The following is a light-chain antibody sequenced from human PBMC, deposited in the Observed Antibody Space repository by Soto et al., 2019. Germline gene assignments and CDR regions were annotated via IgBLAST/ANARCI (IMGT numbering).Light chain of an antibody. CDR2: GAS. V-gene: IGKV3-20*01. CDR3: QQYCGPPYT. Sequence: EIVLTQSPGTLSLSPGDGPTLSCRASQSVSSDYLAWYQQKPGQAPSLLIYGASHRATGIPHRFSGAGSGTAYTLTIGTLDTEDFAVYYCQQYCGPPYTFGQGTKLYIK. J-gene: IGKJ2*01. CDR1: QSVSSDY.